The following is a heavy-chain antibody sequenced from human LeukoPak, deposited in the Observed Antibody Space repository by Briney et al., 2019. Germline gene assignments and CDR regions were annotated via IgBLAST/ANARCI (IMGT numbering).Heavy chain of an antibody. Sequence: GGSLRLSCAASGFTFSSYAMHWVRQAPGKGLEWVAVISYDGSNKYYADSVKGRFTISRDNSKNTLYLQMNSLRAEDTAVYYCARGPPERNWFDPWGQGTLVTVSS. CDR1: GFTFSSYA. V-gene: IGHV3-30*04. CDR2: ISYDGSNK. J-gene: IGHJ5*02. CDR3: ARGPPERNWFDP.